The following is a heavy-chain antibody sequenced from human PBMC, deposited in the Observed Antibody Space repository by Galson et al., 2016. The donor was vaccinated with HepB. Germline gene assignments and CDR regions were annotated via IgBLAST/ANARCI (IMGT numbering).Heavy chain of an antibody. CDR3: AREHYYGSGIRAFDI. Sequence: SLRLSCAVSGFTVSSHSMNWVRQAPGKGLEWVSVIERGGTTYYADSVKGRFTISRDNSKNTLYLQMNSLRVEDTAMYYCAREHYYGSGIRAFDIWGQGTVVTVS. CDR2: IERGGTT. V-gene: IGHV3-53*01. CDR1: GFTVSSHS. J-gene: IGHJ3*02. D-gene: IGHD3-10*01.